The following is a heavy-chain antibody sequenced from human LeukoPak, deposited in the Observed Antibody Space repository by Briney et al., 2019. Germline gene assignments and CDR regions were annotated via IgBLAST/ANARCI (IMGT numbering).Heavy chain of an antibody. CDR3: AKYYGDYYYYYYMDV. CDR1: GFAFSSYA. Sequence: GGSLRLSCAASGFAFSSYAMTWVRQAPGKGLEWVSAISGSGGSTYYADSVKGRFTISRDNSKNTLYLQMNSLRAEDTAVYYCAKYYGDYYYYYYMDVWGKGTTVTVSS. V-gene: IGHV3-23*01. J-gene: IGHJ6*03. D-gene: IGHD4-17*01. CDR2: ISGSGGST.